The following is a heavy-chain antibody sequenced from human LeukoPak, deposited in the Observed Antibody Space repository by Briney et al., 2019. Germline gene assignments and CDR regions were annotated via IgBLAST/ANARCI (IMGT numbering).Heavy chain of an antibody. V-gene: IGHV3-15*07. CDR1: GFTFSNAW. D-gene: IGHD4-17*01. J-gene: IGHJ6*02. CDR2: IKSKTDGGTT. Sequence: PGGSLRLSCAASGFTFSNAWMNWVRQAPGKGLEWVGRIKSKTDGGTTDYAAPAKGRFTISRDDSKNTLYLQMNSLKTEDTAVYYCTRFYGDYVGYYYGMDVWGQGTTVTVSS. CDR3: TRFYGDYVGYYYGMDV.